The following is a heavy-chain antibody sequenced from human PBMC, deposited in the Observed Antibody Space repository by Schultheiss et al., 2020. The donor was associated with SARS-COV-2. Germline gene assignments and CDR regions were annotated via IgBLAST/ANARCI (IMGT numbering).Heavy chain of an antibody. CDR2: IYYSGST. D-gene: IGHD3-16*01. CDR1: GGSISSSYY. Sequence: SETLSLTCPVSGGSISSSYYWSWIRQPPGKGLEWIGYIYYSGSTNYNPSLKSRVTISVDTSKNQFSRKLSSVTAADTAVYYCAKGPDPGGYDAFDIWGQGRMITV. J-gene: IGHJ3*02. V-gene: IGHV4-61*01. CDR3: AKGPDPGGYDAFDI.